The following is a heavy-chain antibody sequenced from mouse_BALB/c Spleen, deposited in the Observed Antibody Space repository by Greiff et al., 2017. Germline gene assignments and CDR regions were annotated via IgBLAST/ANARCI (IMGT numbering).Heavy chain of an antibody. Sequence: QVQLQQSGPGLVAPSQSLSITCTVSGFSLTGYGVNWVRQPPGKGLEWLGMIWGDGSTDYNSALKSRLSISKDNSKSQVFLKMNSLQTDDTARYYCARGPYYYGSSWYFDVWGAGTTVTVSS. D-gene: IGHD1-1*01. J-gene: IGHJ1*01. CDR1: GFSLTGYG. CDR3: ARGPYYYGSSWYFDV. V-gene: IGHV2-6-7*01. CDR2: IWGDGST.